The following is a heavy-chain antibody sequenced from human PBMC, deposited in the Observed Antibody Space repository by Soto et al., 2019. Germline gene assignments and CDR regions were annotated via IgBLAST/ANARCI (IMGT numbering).Heavy chain of an antibody. Sequence: QVQLVESGGGVVQPGRSQRLSCAASGFSFNRYSMHWVRQAPGKGLEWVAAISYDGSDANYVDSVKGRFTISRDNSKNTLYLQMNSLRPEDTAVYYCAKVHCSTTTCFWNDAFDMWGQGTIVTVSS. CDR3: AKVHCSTTTCFWNDAFDM. CDR2: ISYDGSDA. V-gene: IGHV3-30*18. D-gene: IGHD2-2*01. CDR1: GFSFNRYS. J-gene: IGHJ3*02.